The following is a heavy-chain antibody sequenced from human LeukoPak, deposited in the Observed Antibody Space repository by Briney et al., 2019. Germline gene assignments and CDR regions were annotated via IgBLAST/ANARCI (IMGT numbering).Heavy chain of an antibody. Sequence: GGSLRLSCAASGFTFSSYSMNWVRQAPGKGLEWVSFISSSSSYIYYADSVKGRFTISRDNAKNSLYLQMNSLRAEDTAVYYCARGGYYGSGNDFRFDPWGQGTLVTVSS. D-gene: IGHD3-10*01. CDR3: ARGGYYGSGNDFRFDP. CDR2: ISSSSSYI. V-gene: IGHV3-21*01. J-gene: IGHJ5*02. CDR1: GFTFSSYS.